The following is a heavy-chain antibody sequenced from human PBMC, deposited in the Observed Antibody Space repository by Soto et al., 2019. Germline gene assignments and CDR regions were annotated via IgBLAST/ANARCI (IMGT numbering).Heavy chain of an antibody. CDR2: IYYSGST. Sequence: PSETLSLTCTVSGGSVSSGSYYWSWIRQPPGKGLEWIGYIYYSGSTNYNPSLKSRVTISVDTSKNQFSLKLSSVTAADTAVYYCAKVKEYGYDFWSGYYLDYWGQGTLVTVSS. V-gene: IGHV4-61*01. CDR1: GGSVSSGSYY. J-gene: IGHJ4*02. CDR3: AKVKEYGYDFWSGYYLDY. D-gene: IGHD3-3*01.